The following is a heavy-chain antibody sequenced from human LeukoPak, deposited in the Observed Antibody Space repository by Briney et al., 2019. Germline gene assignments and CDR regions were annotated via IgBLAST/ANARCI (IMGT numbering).Heavy chain of an antibody. CDR2: IYSGGST. V-gene: IGHV3-23*03. J-gene: IGHJ4*02. CDR3: AKKRPYCGGDSYNSRGYFDY. D-gene: IGHD2-21*02. Sequence: GGSLRLSCAASGFTFSSYGMSGVRQAPGKGLEWVSVIYSGGSTYYADSVKGRFTISRDNSKNTLYLQMNSLRAEDTAVYYCAKKRPYCGGDSYNSRGYFDYWGQGTLVTVSS. CDR1: GFTFSSYG.